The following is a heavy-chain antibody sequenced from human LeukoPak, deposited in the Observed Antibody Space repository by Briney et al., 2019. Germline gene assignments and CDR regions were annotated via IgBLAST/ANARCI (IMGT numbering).Heavy chain of an antibody. CDR1: GGSISSYY. V-gene: IGHV4-59*08. CDR2: IYYSGST. D-gene: IGHD1-26*01. Sequence: SETLSLTCTVSGGSISSYYWSWIRQPPGKGLEWIGYIYYSGSTNYNPSLKSRVTISVDTSKNQFSLKLSSVTAADTAVYYCARRSIVGALSWFDPWGQGTLVTVSS. J-gene: IGHJ5*02. CDR3: ARRSIVGALSWFDP.